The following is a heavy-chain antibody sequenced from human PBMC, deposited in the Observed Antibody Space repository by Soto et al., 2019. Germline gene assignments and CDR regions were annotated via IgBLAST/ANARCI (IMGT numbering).Heavy chain of an antibody. Sequence: QVQLQESGPGLVKPSQTLSLTCTVSGGSINSGAHYWSWLRQHPGKGLEWIGYIYYSGDTQYNPSLKSRVTNSLDTSKNQFSLKLNAVTAADTAVYYCARVGSASWLDYWGQGTLVTVSS. CDR2: IYYSGDT. J-gene: IGHJ4*02. CDR1: GGSINSGAHY. D-gene: IGHD2-2*01. CDR3: ARVGSASWLDY. V-gene: IGHV4-31*03.